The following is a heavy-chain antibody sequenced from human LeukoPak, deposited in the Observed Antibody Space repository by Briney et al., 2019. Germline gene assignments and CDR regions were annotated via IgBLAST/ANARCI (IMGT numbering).Heavy chain of an antibody. CDR2: IYTSGST. Sequence: PSETLSLTCTVSGGSISSYYWSWIRQPPGKGLEWIGYIYTSGSTNYNPSLKSRVTISVDTSKNQFSLKLSSVTAADTAVYYCARQGYSSSLDYWGQRTLVTVSS. CDR1: GGSISSYY. V-gene: IGHV4-4*09. CDR3: ARQGYSSSLDY. D-gene: IGHD6-13*01. J-gene: IGHJ4*02.